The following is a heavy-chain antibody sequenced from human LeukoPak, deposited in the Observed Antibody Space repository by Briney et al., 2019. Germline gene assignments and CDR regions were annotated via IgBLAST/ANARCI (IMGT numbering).Heavy chain of an antibody. Sequence: ASVKVSCKASGYTFTGYYMHWVRQAPGQGLEWMGWINPNSGGTNYAQKFQGRVTMTRDTSISTAYMELSRLRSDDTAVYYCARSKIAAAGRDWYFDLWGRGTLVTVSS. CDR1: GYTFTGYY. D-gene: IGHD6-13*01. J-gene: IGHJ2*01. V-gene: IGHV1-2*02. CDR3: ARSKIAAAGRDWYFDL. CDR2: INPNSGGT.